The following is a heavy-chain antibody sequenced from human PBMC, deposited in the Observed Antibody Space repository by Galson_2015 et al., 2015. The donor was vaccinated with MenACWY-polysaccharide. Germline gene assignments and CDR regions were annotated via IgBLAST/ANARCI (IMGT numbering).Heavy chain of an antibody. CDR2: MYYTGRS. J-gene: IGHJ5*02. V-gene: IGHV4-31*11. D-gene: IGHD4-17*01. CDR3: AGIPATETSYGWFDP. Sequence: TLPLTCAVSGASISSGSHYWSWFRQFPGKNLEWIAYMYYTGRSDYNPSLRSRVTISLDMSKNQFSLNLSSVTAADTAVYFCAGIPATETSYGWFDPWGQGTLVTVSS. CDR1: GASISSGSHY.